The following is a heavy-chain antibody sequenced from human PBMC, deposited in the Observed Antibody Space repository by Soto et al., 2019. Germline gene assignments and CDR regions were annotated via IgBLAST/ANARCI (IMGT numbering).Heavy chain of an antibody. Sequence: GGSLRLSCTASGFTFGDYAMSWFRQAPGKGLEWVGFARSKDFGGTRDYAASVKGRVTISRDDSKSIAYLQMNSLKSADTAMYYCARVICTSTSCLYYFDSWGQGTLVTVSS. J-gene: IGHJ4*02. CDR2: ARSKDFGGTR. V-gene: IGHV3-49*03. CDR3: ARVICTSTSCLYYFDS. CDR1: GFTFGDYA. D-gene: IGHD2-2*01.